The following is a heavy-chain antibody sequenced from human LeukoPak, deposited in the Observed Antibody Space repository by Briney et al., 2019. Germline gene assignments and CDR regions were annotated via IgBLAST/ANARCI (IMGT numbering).Heavy chain of an antibody. Sequence: SVKVSFKASGGTFSSYAISWVRQAPGQGLEWMGGIIPIFGTANYAQKFQGRVTITTDESTSTAYMELSSLRSEDTAVYYCASGCSGGSCYGVDWFDPWGQGTLVTVSS. CDR3: ASGCSGGSCYGVDWFDP. V-gene: IGHV1-69*05. D-gene: IGHD2-15*01. CDR1: GGTFSSYA. J-gene: IGHJ5*02. CDR2: IIPIFGTA.